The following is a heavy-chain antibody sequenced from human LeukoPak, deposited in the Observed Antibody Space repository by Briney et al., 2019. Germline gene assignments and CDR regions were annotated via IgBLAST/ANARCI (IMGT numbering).Heavy chain of an antibody. J-gene: IGHJ6*02. CDR3: ARDNYCSSSSCDSRSYYGMDV. CDR1: GGSFSGYY. Sequence: SETLSLTCAVYGGSFSGYYWSWIRQPPGRGLEWIGYIYYSGSTYYNPSLKSRVTISVDTSKNQFSLKLSSVTAADTALYYCARDNYCSSSSCDSRSYYGMDVWGQGTTVTVSS. D-gene: IGHD2-2*01. CDR2: IYYSGST. V-gene: IGHV4-34*09.